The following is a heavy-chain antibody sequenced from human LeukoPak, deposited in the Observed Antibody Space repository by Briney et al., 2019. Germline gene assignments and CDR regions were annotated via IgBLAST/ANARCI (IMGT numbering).Heavy chain of an antibody. J-gene: IGHJ4*02. CDR1: GFTFSSYS. D-gene: IGHD1-26*01. CDR3: ARGYSENLFFDY. V-gene: IGHV3-21*01. CDR2: ISSSSSYI. Sequence: PGGSLRLSCAASGFTFSSYSMNWVRQAPGKGLEWVSSISSSSSYIYYADSVKGRFTISRDNAKNSLYLQMNSLRAEDTAVYYCARGYSENLFFDYWGQGTLVTVSS.